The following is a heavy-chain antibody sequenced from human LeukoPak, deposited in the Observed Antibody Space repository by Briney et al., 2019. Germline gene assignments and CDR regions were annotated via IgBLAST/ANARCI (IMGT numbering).Heavy chain of an antibody. J-gene: IGHJ4*02. CDR1: EFTFSSYA. D-gene: IGHD6-19*01. V-gene: IGHV3-23*01. CDR3: AKDVRSSGWFEEF. Sequence: GGSLRLSCAASEFTFSSYAMSWVRQAPGKGLEWVSSISGNGVTTYYADSVKGRFTISRDNSKNTLYLQMNSLRAEDTAIYYCAKDVRSSGWFEEFWGQGTLVTVSS. CDR2: ISGNGVTT.